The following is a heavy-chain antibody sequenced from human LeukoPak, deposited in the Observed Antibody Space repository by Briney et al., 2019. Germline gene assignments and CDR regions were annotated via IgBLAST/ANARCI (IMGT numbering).Heavy chain of an antibody. CDR2: IWYDGSNK. J-gene: IGHJ3*02. CDR3: ARPKDYGGYVDAFDI. CDR1: GFTFSSYA. D-gene: IGHD4-17*01. Sequence: GGSLRLSCAASGFTFSSYAMSWVRQAPGKGLEWVAVIWYDGSNKYYADSVKGRFTISRDNSKNTLYLQMNSLRAEGTAVYYCARPKDYGGYVDAFDIWGQGTMVTVSS. V-gene: IGHV3-33*08.